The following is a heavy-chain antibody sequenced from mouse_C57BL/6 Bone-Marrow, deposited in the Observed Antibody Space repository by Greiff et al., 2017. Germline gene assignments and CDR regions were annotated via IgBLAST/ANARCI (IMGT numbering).Heavy chain of an antibody. V-gene: IGHV1-55*01. CDR3: ARSGPRGRSFDY. Sequence: QVQLQQPGAELVKPGASVKMSCKASGYTFTSYWITWVKQRPGQGLEWIGDIYPTSGRTNYNEKFKSKAILTVDTSSNTAYMQLSSLTSEDSAVFYFARSGPRGRSFDYWGQGTTLTVSS. J-gene: IGHJ2*01. CDR1: GYTFTSYW. D-gene: IGHD3-1*01. CDR2: IYPTSGRT.